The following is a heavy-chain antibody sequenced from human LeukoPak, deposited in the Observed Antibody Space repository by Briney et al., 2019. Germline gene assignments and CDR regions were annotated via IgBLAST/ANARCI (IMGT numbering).Heavy chain of an antibody. CDR2: INPNSGGT. CDR1: GYTFTSYY. CDR3: ARDPHPPYSSSWAIDY. Sequence: GASVKVSCKASGYTFTSYYMHWVRQAPGQGLEGMGWINPNSGGTNYAQKFQGRVTMTRDTSISTAYMELSRLRSDDTAVYYCARDPHPPYSSSWAIDYWGQGTLVTVSS. V-gene: IGHV1-2*02. J-gene: IGHJ4*02. D-gene: IGHD6-13*01.